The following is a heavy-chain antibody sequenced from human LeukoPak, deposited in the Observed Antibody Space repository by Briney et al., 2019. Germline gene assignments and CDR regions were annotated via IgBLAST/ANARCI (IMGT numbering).Heavy chain of an antibody. V-gene: IGHV3-72*01. D-gene: IGHD6-25*01. CDR2: TRNKANSYTT. CDR3: AKRGGYGSFDY. Sequence: GGSLRLSCAASGFTFSDHYMDWVRQAPGKGLEWVGRTRNKANSYTTEYAASVKGRFTISRDDSKNSLYLQMSSLRADDTALYYCAKRGGYGSFDYWGQGTLVTVSS. CDR1: GFTFSDHY. J-gene: IGHJ4*02.